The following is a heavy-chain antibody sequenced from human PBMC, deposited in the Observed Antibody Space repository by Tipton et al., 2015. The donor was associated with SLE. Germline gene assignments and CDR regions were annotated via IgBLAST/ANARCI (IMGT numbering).Heavy chain of an antibody. CDR2: INHRRII. J-gene: IGHJ4*02. V-gene: IGHV4-34*01. CDR1: GGSFSSYY. CDR3: ARHFSGSYSFDY. D-gene: IGHD1-26*01. Sequence: TLSLTCAVYGGSFSSYYWSWVRQSPGKGLQWIADINHRRIINYNPSLKSRVSISVDMSKNQVSLKLSSVTAADTALYYCARHFSGSYSFDYWGQGKLVTVSS.